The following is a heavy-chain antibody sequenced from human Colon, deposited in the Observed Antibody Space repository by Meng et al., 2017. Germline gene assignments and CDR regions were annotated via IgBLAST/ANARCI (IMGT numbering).Heavy chain of an antibody. CDR3: ARESADVGSFDL. J-gene: IGHJ4*02. D-gene: IGHD3-10*01. CDR2: INPRTGDT. CDR1: GYTLY. Sequence: QVQLVQSGAEVKKPGASVTVSCKASGYTLYIHWVRLRPGEGLEWMGRINPRTGDTKSAQSFQGRVTMTRDTSTTTFSMDLRSLTTDDSAIYFCARESADVGSFDLWGQGTLVTVSS. V-gene: IGHV1-2*06.